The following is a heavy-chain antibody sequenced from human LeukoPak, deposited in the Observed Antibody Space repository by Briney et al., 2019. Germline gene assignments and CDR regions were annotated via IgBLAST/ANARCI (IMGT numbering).Heavy chain of an antibody. Sequence: RGSLRISCAASGFTFSNFGMHWVRQAPGKGLEWVSSISSSSSYIYYADSVKGRFTISRDNAKNSLYLQMNSLRAEDTAVYYCARSYSSEIWGQGTMVTVSS. CDR1: GFTFSNFG. CDR3: ARSYSSEI. V-gene: IGHV3-21*01. J-gene: IGHJ3*02. D-gene: IGHD6-25*01. CDR2: ISSSSSYI.